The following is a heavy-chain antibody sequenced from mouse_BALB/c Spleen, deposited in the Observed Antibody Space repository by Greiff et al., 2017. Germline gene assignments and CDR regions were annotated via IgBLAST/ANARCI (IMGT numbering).Heavy chain of an antibody. CDR1: GFNIKDYY. J-gene: IGHJ3*01. CDR3: ARIGIYYDYDGGFAY. Sequence: VQLQQSGAELVRPGALVKLSCKASGFNIKDYYMHWVKQRPEQGLEWIGWIDPENGNTIYDPKFQGKASITADTSSNTAYLQLSSLTSEDTAVYYCARIGIYYDYDGGFAYWGQGTLVTVSA. D-gene: IGHD2-4*01. CDR2: IDPENGNT. V-gene: IGHV14-1*02.